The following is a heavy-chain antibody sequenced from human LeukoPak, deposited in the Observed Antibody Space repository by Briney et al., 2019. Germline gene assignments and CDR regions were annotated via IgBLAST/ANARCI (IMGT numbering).Heavy chain of an antibody. CDR2: INQGGSDK. CDR1: GFTFSGHW. Sequence: PGRSLRLSCAASGFTFSGHWMRWVRQPPGKGLEWVANINQGGSDKYYVDSVKGRFTISRDNANNLLYLQMNSLRGEDTAVYYCTRDRSRAEDDWGQGTLVTVSS. CDR3: TRDRSRAEDD. J-gene: IGHJ4*02. V-gene: IGHV3-7*01. D-gene: IGHD1-14*01.